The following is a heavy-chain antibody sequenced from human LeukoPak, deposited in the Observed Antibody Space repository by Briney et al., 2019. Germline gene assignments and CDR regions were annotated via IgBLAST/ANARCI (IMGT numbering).Heavy chain of an antibody. Sequence: PGGSLRLSCVVSGFSFSEYAMTWVRQAPAKGLEWVSTISGSAISTYYADSVKGRFTISRDNSKSMVYLQMSRLRAEDTAMYYCAKAHMTSEDFWGQGALVTVSS. CDR2: ISGSAIST. J-gene: IGHJ4*02. V-gene: IGHV3-23*01. CDR3: AKAHMTSEDF. CDR1: GFSFSEYA.